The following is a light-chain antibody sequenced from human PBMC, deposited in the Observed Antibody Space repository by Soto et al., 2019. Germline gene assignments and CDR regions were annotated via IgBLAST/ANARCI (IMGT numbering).Light chain of an antibody. J-gene: IGKJ4*01. CDR1: QGISSY. Sequence: IQLTQSPSSLSASVGDRATITCRASQGISSYLAWYQQKPGKAPKLLIYAASTLQSRVPARFSGSGSGTDFTLTISRLQPEDFATYYCQQLNSYPLTFGGGTKVEIK. CDR2: AAS. V-gene: IGKV1-9*01. CDR3: QQLNSYPLT.